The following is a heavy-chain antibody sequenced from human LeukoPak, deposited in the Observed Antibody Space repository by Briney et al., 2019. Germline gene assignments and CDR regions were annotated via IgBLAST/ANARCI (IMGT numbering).Heavy chain of an antibody. D-gene: IGHD3-16*02. CDR1: GGTFSSYA. V-gene: IGHV1-69*13. J-gene: IGHJ4*02. CDR3: ARDDGPYYDYVWGSYRTTDY. CDR2: IIPIFGTA. Sequence: SVKVSCKASGGTFSSYAISWVRQAPGQGLEWMGGIIPIFGTANYAQKFQGRVTITADESTSTAYMELSSLRSEDTAVYYCARDDGPYYDYVWGSYRTTDYWGQGTLVTVSS.